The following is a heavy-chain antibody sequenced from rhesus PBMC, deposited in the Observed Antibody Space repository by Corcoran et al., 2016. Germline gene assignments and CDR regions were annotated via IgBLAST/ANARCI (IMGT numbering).Heavy chain of an antibody. CDR2: IGGSSGMT. J-gene: IGHJ5-1*01. Sequence: VQLVESGGGLVQPGGSLRLSCAASGFTFSSYGMSWVRQAPGRGLEWIGNIGGSSGMTYNNPSLKRRVTTSKDTSKNQFSLNMRSVTTADTAVYYCARHPHPFSYSGAWGNRFDVWGAGILVTVSS. V-gene: IGHV4-127*01. CDR3: ARHPHPFSYSGAWGNRFDV. D-gene: IGHD6-31*01. CDR1: GFTFSSYG.